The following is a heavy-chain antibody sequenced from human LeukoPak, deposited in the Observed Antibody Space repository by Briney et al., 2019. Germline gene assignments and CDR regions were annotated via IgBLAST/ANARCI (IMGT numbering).Heavy chain of an antibody. D-gene: IGHD5-24*01. V-gene: IGHV3-11*01. Sequence: GGSLRLSCATSGFTFSDYYMSWIRQAPGKGLEWVSYISSSRSTRYYVDSVKGRFTISRDNDKNSVYLQMNILRDEDTVVYYCARGSQGMARSTGRSLWGQGTLVTVSS. CDR3: ARGSQGMARSTGRSL. CDR1: GFTFSDYY. CDR2: ISSSRSTR. J-gene: IGHJ4*02.